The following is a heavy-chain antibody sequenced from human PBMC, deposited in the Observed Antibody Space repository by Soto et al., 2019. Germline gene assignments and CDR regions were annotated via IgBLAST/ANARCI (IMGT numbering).Heavy chain of an antibody. V-gene: IGHV3-23*01. Sequence: EVQLLESGGGLVQPGGSLRLSCAASGFTFSSYAMSWVRQAPGKGLEWVSAISGSGGSTYYADSVKGRFTISRDNSKNTLYLQMNSLRAEDTAVYYCAKTWEYYYDSSGYYFDYWGQGTLVTVSS. CDR2: ISGSGGST. D-gene: IGHD3-22*01. J-gene: IGHJ4*02. CDR3: AKTWEYYYDSSGYYFDY. CDR1: GFTFSSYA.